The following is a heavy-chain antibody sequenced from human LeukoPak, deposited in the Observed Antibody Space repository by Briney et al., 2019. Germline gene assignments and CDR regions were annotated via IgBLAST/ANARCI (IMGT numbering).Heavy chain of an antibody. J-gene: IGHJ4*02. D-gene: IGHD6-19*01. V-gene: IGHV4-59*01. CDR3: ARGSSRYLAVAGAFDY. Sequence: SETLSLTCTVPGGSISSYYWSWIRQPPGKGLEWIGYIYYSGSTKYNPSLKSRVTISVKTSKNQFSLKLSSVTAADTAVYYCARGSSRYLAVAGAFDYWGQGTLITVSP. CDR2: IYYSGST. CDR1: GGSISSYY.